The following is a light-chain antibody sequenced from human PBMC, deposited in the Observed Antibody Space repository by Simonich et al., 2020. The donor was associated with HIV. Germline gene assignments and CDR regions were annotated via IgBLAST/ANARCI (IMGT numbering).Light chain of an antibody. Sequence: DIQMTQSPSTLSASVGDTVTITCRARQSISDWLAWYQQKPGKAPKLLVSEASSLESGVPSRFSGSGSGTEFTLTISSLQSDDFATYYCQQYNNYPKTFGQGTKVEIK. CDR3: QQYNNYPKT. J-gene: IGKJ1*01. V-gene: IGKV1-5*03. CDR2: EAS. CDR1: QSISDW.